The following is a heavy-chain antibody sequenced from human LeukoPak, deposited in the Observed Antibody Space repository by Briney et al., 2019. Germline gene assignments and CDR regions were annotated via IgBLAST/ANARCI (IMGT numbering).Heavy chain of an antibody. CDR1: GFTFSSYS. CDR2: ISSSGSTI. J-gene: IGHJ4*02. CDR3: ARVKIVPRNFDWLPPYFDY. V-gene: IGHV3-48*04. Sequence: PGGSLRLSCAASGFTFSSYSMSWIRQAPGKGLEWVSYISSSGSTIYYADSVKGRFTISRDNAKNSLYLQMNSLRAEDTAVYYCARVKIVPRNFDWLPPYFDYWGQGTLVTVSS. D-gene: IGHD3-9*01.